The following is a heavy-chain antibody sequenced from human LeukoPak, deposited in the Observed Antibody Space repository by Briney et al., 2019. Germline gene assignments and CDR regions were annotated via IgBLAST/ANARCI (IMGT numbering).Heavy chain of an antibody. CDR2: IYYSGST. V-gene: IGHV4-61*01. D-gene: IGHD2-2*01. CDR3: ARVVVGYCSSTSCYDY. CDR1: GGSVSSGSYY. Sequence: NPSETPSLTCTVSGGSVSSGSYYWSWIRQPPGKGLEWIGYIYYSGSTNYNPSLKSRVTISVDTSKNQFSLKLSSVTAADTAVYYCARVVVGYCSSTSCYDYWGQGTLVTVSS. J-gene: IGHJ4*02.